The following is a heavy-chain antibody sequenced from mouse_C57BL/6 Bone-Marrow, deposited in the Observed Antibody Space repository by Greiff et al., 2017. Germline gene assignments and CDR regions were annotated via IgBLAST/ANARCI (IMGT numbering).Heavy chain of an antibody. Sequence: VQLQQSGAELVRPGASVKLSCTASGFNIKDDYIHWVKQRPEQGLEWIGWIDPEIGDTEYASKFQGKATITSDTSSNTAYLPLSSLTSEVTAVYYCSSFDGNYFDFWGQGTPLTVAS. CDR1: GFNIKDDY. CDR3: SSFDGNYFDF. CDR2: IDPEIGDT. J-gene: IGHJ2*01. D-gene: IGHD2-3*01. V-gene: IGHV14-4*01.